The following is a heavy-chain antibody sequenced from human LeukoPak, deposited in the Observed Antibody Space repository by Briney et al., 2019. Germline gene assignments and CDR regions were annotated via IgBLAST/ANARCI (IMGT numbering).Heavy chain of an antibody. CDR1: GGSISSYY. Sequence: SETLSLTCTVSGGSISSYYWSWIRQPPGKGLEWIGYIYYSGSTNYNPSLKSRVTISVDTSKNQFSLKLSSVTAADTAVYYCAGLDYYDWRRIDYWGQGTLVTVSS. J-gene: IGHJ4*02. CDR2: IYYSGST. D-gene: IGHD3-22*01. CDR3: AGLDYYDWRRIDY. V-gene: IGHV4-59*01.